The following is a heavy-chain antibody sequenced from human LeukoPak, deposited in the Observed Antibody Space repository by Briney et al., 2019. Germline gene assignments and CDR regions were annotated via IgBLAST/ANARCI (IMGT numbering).Heavy chain of an antibody. D-gene: IGHD2-15*01. J-gene: IGHJ5*02. Sequence: SQTLSLTCAVSGGSISSGGYSWSWIRQPPGKGLEWIGYIYHSGSAYYNPSLKSRVTISVDRSKNQFSLKLSSVTAADTAVYYYARGLGVVAPKSNWFDPWGQGTLVTVSS. CDR3: ARGLGVVAPKSNWFDP. CDR2: IYHSGSA. CDR1: GGSISSGGYS. V-gene: IGHV4-30-2*01.